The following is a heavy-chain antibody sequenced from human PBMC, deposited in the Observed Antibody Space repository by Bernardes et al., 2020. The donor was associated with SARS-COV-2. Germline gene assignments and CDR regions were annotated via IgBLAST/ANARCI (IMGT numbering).Heavy chain of an antibody. V-gene: IGHV3-23*01. J-gene: IGHJ4*02. CDR3: ARDPHYGALDY. CDR2: ISGSGDVT. CDR1: GFTFNIYV. Sequence: GGSLRLSCAASGFTFNIYVMSWVRHVPGKGLEWVSSISGSGDVTYYADSVKGRFTVSRDNAKNLLFLQMNSLRVEDTAIYYCARDPHYGALDYWGQGTLVTVSS. D-gene: IGHD4-17*01.